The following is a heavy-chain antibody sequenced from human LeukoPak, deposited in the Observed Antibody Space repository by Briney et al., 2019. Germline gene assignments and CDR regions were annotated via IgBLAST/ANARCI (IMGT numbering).Heavy chain of an antibody. CDR1: GESFSGYY. CDR2: INHSGST. CDR3: ARGRGGYDSSGYYLYYFDY. Sequence: PSETLSLTCAVYGESFSGYYWSWIRQPPGKGLEWIGEINHSGSTNYHPSLKSRVTISVDTSKNQFSLKLSSVTAADTAVYYCARGRGGYDSSGYYLYYFDYWGQGTLVTVSS. J-gene: IGHJ4*02. D-gene: IGHD3-22*01. V-gene: IGHV4-34*01.